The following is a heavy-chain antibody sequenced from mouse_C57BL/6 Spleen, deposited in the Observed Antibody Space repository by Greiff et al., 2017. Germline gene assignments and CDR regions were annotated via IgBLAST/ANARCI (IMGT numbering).Heavy chain of an antibody. CDR3: ARSTMITSYLDY. CDR2: ISDGGSYT. D-gene: IGHD2-4*01. CDR1: GFTFSSYA. Sequence: EVQLQESGGGLVKPGGSLKLSCAASGFTFSSYAMSWVRQTPEQRLEWVATISDGGSYTYYPDNVKGRFTISRDNAKNNLYLQMSHLKSADTAMYYCARSTMITSYLDYWGQGTTLTVSS. J-gene: IGHJ2*01. V-gene: IGHV5-4*01.